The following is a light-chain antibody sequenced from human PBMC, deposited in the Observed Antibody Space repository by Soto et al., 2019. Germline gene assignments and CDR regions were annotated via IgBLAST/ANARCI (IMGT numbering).Light chain of an antibody. CDR2: LNSDGSH. J-gene: IGLJ3*02. CDR1: SGHSSYA. V-gene: IGLV4-69*01. CDR3: QTWGAGMV. Sequence: QSVLTQSPSASASLGASVKLTCTLSSGHSSYAIAWHQQQPEKGPRYLMKLNSDGSHSKGDGTPDRFSGSSSGAERYLTISSLQSEDEADYHCQTWGAGMVFGGGTKLTVL.